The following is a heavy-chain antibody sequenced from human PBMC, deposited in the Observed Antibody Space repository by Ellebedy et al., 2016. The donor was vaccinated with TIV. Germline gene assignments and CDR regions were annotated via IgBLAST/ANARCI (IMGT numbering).Heavy chain of an antibody. J-gene: IGHJ4*02. CDR2: ISSSSSYI. Sequence: GESLKISCAASGFTFSSYSMNWVRQAPGKGLEWVSSISSSSSYIYYADSVKGRFTISRDNAKNSLYLQMNSLRAEDTAVYYCASWEYYYDSSGPRIFDYWGQGTLVTVSS. CDR3: ASWEYYYDSSGPRIFDY. D-gene: IGHD3-22*01. V-gene: IGHV3-21*01. CDR1: GFTFSSYS.